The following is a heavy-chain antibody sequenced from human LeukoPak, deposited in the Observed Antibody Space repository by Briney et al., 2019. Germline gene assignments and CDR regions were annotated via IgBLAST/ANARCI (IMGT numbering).Heavy chain of an antibody. Sequence: SETLSLTCTVSGGSLSDSYWTWIRQPPGRGLEWIGYVYSSGSTNYNPSLKSRVTISLDTSKTHFSLRLNSVTAADTAVYYCARRRRMAAATKGDALDIWGQGTTVTVSS. CDR2: VYSSGST. CDR3: ARRRRMAAATKGDALDI. D-gene: IGHD6-13*01. CDR1: GGSLSDSY. V-gene: IGHV4-59*08. J-gene: IGHJ3*02.